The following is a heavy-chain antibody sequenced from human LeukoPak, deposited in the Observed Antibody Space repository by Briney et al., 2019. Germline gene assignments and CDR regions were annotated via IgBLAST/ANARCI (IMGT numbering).Heavy chain of an antibody. J-gene: IGHJ4*02. CDR2: INPNNGGT. CDR1: GYTITGYY. D-gene: IGHD1-1*01. V-gene: IGHV1-2*02. CDR3: GRDRHWNQGNFDY. Sequence: VASVTVSCKAFGYTITGYYIHWVRQAPGQGLEWMGWINPNNGGTNSAQKFQGRVTMTRDSSIGTAYMELNRLTYDDTAVYYCGRDRHWNQGNFDYWGQGTLVTVSS.